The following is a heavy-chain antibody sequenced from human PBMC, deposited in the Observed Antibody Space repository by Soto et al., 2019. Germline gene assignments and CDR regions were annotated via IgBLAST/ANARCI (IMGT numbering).Heavy chain of an antibody. CDR1: GYTFTSYG. CDR3: ATGGCGSLKVYYYYYYGMDV. J-gene: IGHJ6*02. V-gene: IGHV1-18*01. D-gene: IGHD1-26*01. Sequence: QVQLVQSGAEVKKPGASVKVSCKASGYTFTSYGISWVRQAPGQGLEWMGWISAYNGNTNYAQKLQGRVTMTTDTSTSTAYMELRSLRSDDTAVYYCATGGCGSLKVYYYYYYGMDVWGQGTTVTVSS. CDR2: ISAYNGNT.